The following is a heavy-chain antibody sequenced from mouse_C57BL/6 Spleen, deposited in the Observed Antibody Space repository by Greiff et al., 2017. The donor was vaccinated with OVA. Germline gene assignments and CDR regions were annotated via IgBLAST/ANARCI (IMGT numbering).Heavy chain of an antibody. CDR3: ARRGLAWFAY. J-gene: IGHJ3*01. Sequence: VQLQESGAELVKPGASVKMSCKASGYTFTSYWITWVKQRPGQGLEWIGDIYPGSGSTNYNEKFKSKATLTVDTSSSTAYMQLSSLTSEDSAVYYCARRGLAWFAYWGQGTLVTVSA. CDR2: IYPGSGST. CDR1: GYTFTSYW. V-gene: IGHV1-55*01. D-gene: IGHD2-13*01.